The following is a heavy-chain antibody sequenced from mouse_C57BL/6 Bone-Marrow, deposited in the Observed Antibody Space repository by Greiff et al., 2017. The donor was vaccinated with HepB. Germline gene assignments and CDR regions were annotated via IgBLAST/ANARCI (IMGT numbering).Heavy chain of an antibody. CDR3: ARWGYYVSSPFAY. D-gene: IGHD1-1*01. J-gene: IGHJ3*01. Sequence: EVKLMESGPVLVKPGASVKMSCKASGYTFTDYYMNWVKQSHGKSLEWIGVINPYNGGTSYNQKFKGKATLTVDKSSSTAYMELNSLTSEDSAVEYCARWGYYVSSPFAYWGQGTLVTVSA. CDR1: GYTFTDYY. V-gene: IGHV1-19*01. CDR2: INPYNGGT.